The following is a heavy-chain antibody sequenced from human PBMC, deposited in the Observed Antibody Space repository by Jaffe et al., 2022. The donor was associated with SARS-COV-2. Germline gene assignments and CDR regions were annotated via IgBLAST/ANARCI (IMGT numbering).Heavy chain of an antibody. CDR3: AKGGSSWPHYYYLDV. CDR2: ISGSGEYT. Sequence: EVQLEESGGRLVQPGGSLRLSCAAPGFTFSSYAMTWVRQAPGKGLEWVSAISGSGEYTFYADSVQGRFTNSRDNSKNTLYLQMNSLRAEDTAVYYCAKGGSSWPHYYYLDVWGKGTTVTVSS. CDR1: GFTFSSYA. D-gene: IGHD6-13*01. J-gene: IGHJ6*03. V-gene: IGHV3-23*04.